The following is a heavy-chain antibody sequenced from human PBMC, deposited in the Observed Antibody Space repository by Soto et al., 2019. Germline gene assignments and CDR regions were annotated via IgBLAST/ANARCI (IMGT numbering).Heavy chain of an antibody. Sequence: PGGSLRLSCAASGFTFSSYGMHWVRQAPGKGLEWVAVIWYDGSNKYYADSVKGRFTISRDNSKNTLYLQMNSLGAEDTAVYYCARSATRQAVAPDYWGQGTLVTVSS. J-gene: IGHJ4*02. CDR1: GFTFSSYG. CDR2: IWYDGSNK. CDR3: ARSATRQAVAPDY. D-gene: IGHD6-19*01. V-gene: IGHV3-33*01.